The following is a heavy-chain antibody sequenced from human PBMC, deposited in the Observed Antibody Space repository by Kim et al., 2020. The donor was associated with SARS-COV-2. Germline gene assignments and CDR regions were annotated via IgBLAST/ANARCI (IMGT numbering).Heavy chain of an antibody. V-gene: IGHV4-39*01. D-gene: IGHD3-22*01. CDR3: ARHRSSGYFDY. J-gene: IGHJ4*02. Sequence: YSNPPPTSRVTISVDTSTNQFSLKLSSVTAADTAVYYCARHRSSGYFDYWGQGTLVTVSS.